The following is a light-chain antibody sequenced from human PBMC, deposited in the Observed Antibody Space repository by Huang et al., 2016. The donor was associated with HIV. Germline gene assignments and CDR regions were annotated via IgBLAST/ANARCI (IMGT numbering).Light chain of an antibody. V-gene: IGKV4-1*01. CDR2: WAS. CDR1: QSVLFTSNNKNY. Sequence: DIVMTQSPDSLAVSLGERATINCKSSQSVLFTSNNKNYLAWYQQKPGQHPKLLIYWASTRQSGVPDRFSGSGSGTDFTLTISSLQAEDVAVYYCQQYYSTPPTFGRGTKVEI. CDR3: QQYYSTPPT. J-gene: IGKJ1*01.